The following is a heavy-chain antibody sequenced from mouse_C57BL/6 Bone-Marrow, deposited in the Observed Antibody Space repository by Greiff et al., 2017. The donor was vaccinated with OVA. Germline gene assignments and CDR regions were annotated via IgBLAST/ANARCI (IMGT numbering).Heavy chain of an antibody. D-gene: IGHD2-5*01. V-gene: IGHV2-6-1*01. Sequence: VKLVESGPGLVAPSQSLSITCTVSGFSLTSYGVHWVRQPPGKGLEWLVVIWSDGSTTSTSALKSRLSISKDNSKSQVFLKMNSLQTDDTAMYYCARHGSNYDYFDYWGQGTTLTVSS. CDR1: GFSLTSYG. J-gene: IGHJ2*01. CDR3: ARHGSNYDYFDY. CDR2: IWSDGST.